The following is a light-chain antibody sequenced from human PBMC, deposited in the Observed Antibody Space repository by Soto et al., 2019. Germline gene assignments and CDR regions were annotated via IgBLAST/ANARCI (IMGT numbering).Light chain of an antibody. CDR3: QQYSRSPRT. CDR1: QSISSY. J-gene: IGKJ1*01. CDR2: AAS. V-gene: IGKV1-39*01. Sequence: DIELTQSPSTLSVSAGERATLPCRASQSISSYLTWYQQKPGKAPKLLIYAASSLESGVPSRFSGSGSGTDFTLTISSLQPEDFATYYCQQYSRSPRTFGQGTKVDIK.